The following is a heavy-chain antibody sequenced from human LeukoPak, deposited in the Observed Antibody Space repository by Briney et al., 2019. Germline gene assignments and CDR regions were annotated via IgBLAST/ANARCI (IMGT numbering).Heavy chain of an antibody. D-gene: IGHD4-17*01. CDR1: GYTFNNYY. V-gene: IGHV1-46*02. CDR2: INPSGGST. Sequence: ASVKVSCKASGYTFNNYYMKWVRQAPGQGLEWMGIINPSGGSTSYAQKLQGRVTMTRDTSTSTVYMELSSLRSDDTAVYYCARSRDYGDYFDYWGQGTLVTVSS. J-gene: IGHJ4*02. CDR3: ARSRDYGDYFDY.